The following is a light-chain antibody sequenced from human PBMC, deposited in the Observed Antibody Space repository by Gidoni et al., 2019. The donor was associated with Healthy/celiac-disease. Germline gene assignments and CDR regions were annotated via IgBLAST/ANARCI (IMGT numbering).Light chain of an antibody. CDR3: QQYNSYSVT. CDR2: DAS. CDR1: QSISSW. V-gene: IGKV1-5*01. J-gene: IGKJ1*01. Sequence: DSEMTQSPSTLSASVGDSVTITCRASQSISSWLAWYQQKPGKAPKLLIYDASSLESGVPSRFRGSGSGTEFTLTISSLQPEDFATYYCQQYNSYSVTFGQGTQVEIK.